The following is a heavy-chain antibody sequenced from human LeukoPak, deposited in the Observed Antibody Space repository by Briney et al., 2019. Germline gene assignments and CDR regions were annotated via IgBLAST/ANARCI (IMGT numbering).Heavy chain of an antibody. CDR2: ISSSGSTI. Sequence: GGSLRLSCAASGFTFSSYWMSWIRQAPGKGLEWVSYISSSGSTIYYAGSVKGRFTISRDNAKNSLYLQMNSLRAEDTAVYYCAREGSSSWYGTLFDYWGQGTLVTVSS. V-gene: IGHV3-11*01. D-gene: IGHD6-13*01. CDR3: AREGSSSWYGTLFDY. J-gene: IGHJ4*02. CDR1: GFTFSSYW.